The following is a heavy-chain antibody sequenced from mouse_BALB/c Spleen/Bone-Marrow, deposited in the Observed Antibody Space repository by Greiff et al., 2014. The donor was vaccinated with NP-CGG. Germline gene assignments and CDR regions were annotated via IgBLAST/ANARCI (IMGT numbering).Heavy chain of an antibody. Sequence: VQLQQSGPELVKPGASVKMSCKASGYTFTDYVISWVKQRTGQGLEWIGEIYPGSGSTYYNEKLKCKATLTADKSSNTAYMQLSSLTSEDSAVYFCARGSPWFAYWGQGTLVTVSA. CDR2: IYPGSGST. CDR3: ARGSPWFAY. CDR1: GYTFTDYV. V-gene: IGHV1-77*01. J-gene: IGHJ3*01.